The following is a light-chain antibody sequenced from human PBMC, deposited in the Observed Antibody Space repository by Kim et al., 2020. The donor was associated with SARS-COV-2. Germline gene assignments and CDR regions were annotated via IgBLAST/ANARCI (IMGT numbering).Light chain of an antibody. CDR2: DES. CDR1: QSVGSY. Sequence: LSHRERATLPRRPSQSVGSYLAWSAQKPGQHPRLLIYDESTRATAIPARFSGSGSGTDFTLPISSLEPEDFSVYYCQQRSNWPLTFRGGAKV. V-gene: IGKV3-11*01. J-gene: IGKJ4*01. CDR3: QQRSNWPLT.